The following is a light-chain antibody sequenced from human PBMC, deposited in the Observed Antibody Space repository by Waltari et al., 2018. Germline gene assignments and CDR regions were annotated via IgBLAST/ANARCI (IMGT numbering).Light chain of an antibody. V-gene: IGKV1-8*01. Sequence: AIRITQSPSSLSASTGDRVTITCRASQGISSYLAWYQQKPGKAPKLLIYAASTLQSGCTSSFGGSGSGTDFTLTSSYLQSEDFATYCCQQYYSYQWTFGQGTKVEIK. CDR2: AAS. J-gene: IGKJ1*01. CDR1: QGISSY. CDR3: QQYYSYQWT.